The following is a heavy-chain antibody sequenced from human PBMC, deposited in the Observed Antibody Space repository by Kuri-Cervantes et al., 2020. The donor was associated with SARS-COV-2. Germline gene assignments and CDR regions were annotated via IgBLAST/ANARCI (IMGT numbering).Heavy chain of an antibody. D-gene: IGHD3-3*01. J-gene: IGHJ5*02. CDR2: IYYSGST. CDR1: GGSISSSSYY. CDR3: ARQMMSSITIFGVVITRNWFDP. V-gene: IGHV4-39*01. Sequence: GSLRLPRTIPGGSISSSSYYWGWLRQPPGKGLEWIGSIYYSGSTYYNPSLKSRITISVETSKNQFSLKLSSVTAADTAVYYCARQMMSSITIFGVVITRNWFDPWSQGTLVTVSS.